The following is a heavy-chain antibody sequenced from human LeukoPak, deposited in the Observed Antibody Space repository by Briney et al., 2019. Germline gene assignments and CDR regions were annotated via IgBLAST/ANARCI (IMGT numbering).Heavy chain of an antibody. Sequence: GESLKISCKASGYTFTSYSIGWVRQMPGKGLEWMGIIYPGDSDARYSPSFQGQVTISADESISTAYLQWSSLKASDTAMYYCARRIAAVLDAFDIWAQGTIVTVSS. J-gene: IGHJ3*02. V-gene: IGHV5-51*01. D-gene: IGHD6-13*01. CDR1: GYTFTSYS. CDR2: IYPGDSDA. CDR3: ARRIAAVLDAFDI.